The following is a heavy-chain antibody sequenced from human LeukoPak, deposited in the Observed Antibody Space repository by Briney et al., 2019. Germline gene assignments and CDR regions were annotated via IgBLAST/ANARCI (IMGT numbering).Heavy chain of an antibody. Sequence: GGSLRLSCAGSGFSVSNYYMSWVRQAPGKGLELVSLIRDSGETFYADSVKGRFTISRDNSKNTMYLQMNRLRVEDTAVYFCARDRAVTQDWVEFDPWGQGTLVTVSS. D-gene: IGHD4-17*01. J-gene: IGHJ5*02. V-gene: IGHV3-66*03. CDR2: IRDSGET. CDR3: ARDRAVTQDWVEFDP. CDR1: GFSVSNYY.